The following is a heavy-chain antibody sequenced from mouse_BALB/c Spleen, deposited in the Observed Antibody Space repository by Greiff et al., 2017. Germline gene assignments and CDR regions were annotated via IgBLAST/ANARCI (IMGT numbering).Heavy chain of an antibody. Sequence: EVQGVESGGGLVKPGGSLKLSCAASGFTFSSYAMSWVRQTPEKRLEWVASISSGGSTYYPDSVKGRFTISRDNARNILYLQMSSLRSEDTAMYYCARGISDGSWFAYWGQGTLVTVSA. V-gene: IGHV5-6-5*01. CDR1: GFTFSSYA. CDR3: ARGISDGSWFAY. CDR2: ISSGGST. J-gene: IGHJ3*01.